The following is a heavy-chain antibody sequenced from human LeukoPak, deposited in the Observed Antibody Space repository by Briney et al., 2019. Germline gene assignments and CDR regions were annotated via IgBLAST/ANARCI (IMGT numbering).Heavy chain of an antibody. Sequence: SETLSLSCTGSSGSISSYYWSWIRQPPGKGLEWIGYIYYSGSTNYNPSLKSRVTISVDTSKNQFSLKLSSVTAADTAVYYCVRGGLWDHYFDYWGQGTLVTVSS. CDR1: SGSISSYY. CDR3: VRGGLWDHYFDY. V-gene: IGHV4-59*01. D-gene: IGHD5-18*01. J-gene: IGHJ4*02. CDR2: IYYSGST.